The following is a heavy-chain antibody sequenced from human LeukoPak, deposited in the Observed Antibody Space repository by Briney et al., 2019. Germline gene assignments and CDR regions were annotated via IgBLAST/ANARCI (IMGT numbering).Heavy chain of an antibody. CDR2: IYSGGNT. J-gene: IGHJ4*02. V-gene: IGHV3-53*05. CDR1: GFSVSNNY. Sequence: PGGSLRLPCAASGFSVSNNYMSWVRQAPGKGVEWVSVIYSGGNTYYADSVKGRFAISRDYSRNTLYLQMNSLRAEDTAVYYCASAATYYYDSSGYYLRYWGQGTLVTVSS. D-gene: IGHD3-22*01. CDR3: ASAATYYYDSSGYYLRY.